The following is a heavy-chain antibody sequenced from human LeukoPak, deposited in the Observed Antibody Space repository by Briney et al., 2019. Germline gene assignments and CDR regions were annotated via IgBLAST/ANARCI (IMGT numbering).Heavy chain of an antibody. Sequence: ASVKVSCEASGYTFTGSYMHWVRQAPGQGLEWMGWINPNSGATDYAQKFQGRVTLTRDTSISTAYMELSRLRSDDTAVYYCARGGSPGYYYYGLDVWGQGTTVTVSS. D-gene: IGHD1-26*01. CDR1: GYTFTGSY. J-gene: IGHJ6*02. CDR2: INPNSGAT. CDR3: ARGGSPGYYYYGLDV. V-gene: IGHV1-2*02.